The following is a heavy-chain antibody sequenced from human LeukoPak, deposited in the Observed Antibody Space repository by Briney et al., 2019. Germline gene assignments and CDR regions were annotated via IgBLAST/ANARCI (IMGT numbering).Heavy chain of an antibody. CDR2: ISSNGGST. CDR1: GFTFSSYA. CDR3: VKDFGDCSGGSCYRFFDY. Sequence: GSLRLSCSASGFTFSSYAMHWVRQAPGKGLEYVSAISSNGGSTYYADSVKGRFTISRDNSKNTLYLQMSSLRAEDTAVYYCVKDFGDCSGGSCYRFFDYWGQGTLVTVSS. J-gene: IGHJ4*02. V-gene: IGHV3-64D*09. D-gene: IGHD2-15*01.